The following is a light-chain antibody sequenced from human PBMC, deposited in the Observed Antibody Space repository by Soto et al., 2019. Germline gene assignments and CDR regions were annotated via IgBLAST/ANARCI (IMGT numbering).Light chain of an antibody. V-gene: IGKV3-15*01. J-gene: IGKJ1*01. CDR1: QGVYRN. CDR2: GAS. Sequence: EXVMTHXXXXXXXSPXXXATLTSRSSQGVYRNLAWYQQKPGQAPRLLIFGASTRATGIPVRFSGSGSGTEFTFTISSLQSDDFAVYYCQQYQSWPMWTFGQGTKVDIK. CDR3: QQYQSWPMWT.